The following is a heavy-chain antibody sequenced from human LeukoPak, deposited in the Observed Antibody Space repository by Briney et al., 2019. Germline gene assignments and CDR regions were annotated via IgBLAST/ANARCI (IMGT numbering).Heavy chain of an antibody. Sequence: AAVKVSFKASGYTFTIYGISRVRQAPGQGRGWMGFISAYKGNTNYAQKLQGRVTITTATSTSTAYMELRSLRSDDTAVYYCARAGVTAVAGDYYYYGMDVWGQGTTVTVSS. D-gene: IGHD6-19*01. CDR2: ISAYKGNT. CDR3: ARAGVTAVAGDYYYYGMDV. J-gene: IGHJ6*02. V-gene: IGHV1-18*01. CDR1: GYTFTIYG.